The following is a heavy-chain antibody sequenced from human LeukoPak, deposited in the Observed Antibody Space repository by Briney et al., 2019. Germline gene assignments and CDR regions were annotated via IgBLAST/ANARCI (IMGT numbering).Heavy chain of an antibody. J-gene: IGHJ6*03. CDR1: GFTFSSYG. V-gene: IGHV3-30*02. CDR2: IRYDGSNK. Sequence: GGSLRLSCAASGFTFSSYGMHWVRQAPGKGLEWVAFIRYDGSNKYYADSVKGRFTISRDNSKNTLYLQMNSLRAEDTAVYYCAKDRMRATNYMDVWGKGTTVTVSS. CDR3: AKDRMRATNYMDV.